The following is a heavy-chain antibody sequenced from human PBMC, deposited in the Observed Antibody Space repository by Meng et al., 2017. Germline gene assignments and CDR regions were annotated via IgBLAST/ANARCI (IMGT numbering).Heavy chain of an antibody. CDR2: IYHGGNT. V-gene: IGHV4-4*02. CDR3: ASWIYSCGWQ. J-gene: IGHJ4*02. CDR1: GGSISSVDW. D-gene: IGHD6-19*01. Sequence: ARLQGSGPGLGKPSGTLSLTCGVSGGSISSVDWWSWVRQPPGKGLEWIGEIYHGGNTNYNPSLKSRVTISIDKSKNQFSLKLSSVTAADTAVYYCASWIYSCGWQWGQGTLVTVSS.